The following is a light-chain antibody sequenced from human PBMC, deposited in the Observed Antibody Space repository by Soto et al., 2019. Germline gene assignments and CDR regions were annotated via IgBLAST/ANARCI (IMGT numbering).Light chain of an antibody. CDR2: AAS. CDR1: QSISSY. J-gene: IGKJ1*01. CDR3: QQSYSMWT. Sequence: DIQMTQSPSSLSASVGDRVTITCRASQSISSYLNWYQQKPGKAPKLLIYAASSLRSGVPSRFSGSGSGTDFTLTISSLQPEDFATYYCQQSYSMWTFGQGTKVEIK. V-gene: IGKV1-39*01.